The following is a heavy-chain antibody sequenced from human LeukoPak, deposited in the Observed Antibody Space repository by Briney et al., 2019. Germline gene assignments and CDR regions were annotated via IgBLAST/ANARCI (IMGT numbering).Heavy chain of an antibody. V-gene: IGHV3-48*01. Sequence: GGSLRLSCAASGFTYSDYSMNWVRQAPGKGLEWISYIGIDSGNTNYADSVKGRFTISGDKAKNSLYLQMNSLRVEDTAVYYCARDYKYAFDNWGQGTLVTVPS. D-gene: IGHD5-24*01. CDR1: GFTYSDYS. J-gene: IGHJ4*02. CDR2: IGIDSGNT. CDR3: ARDYKYAFDN.